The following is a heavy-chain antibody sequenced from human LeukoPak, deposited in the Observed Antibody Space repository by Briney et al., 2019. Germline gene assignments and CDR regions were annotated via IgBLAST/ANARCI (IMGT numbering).Heavy chain of an antibody. J-gene: IGHJ4*02. V-gene: IGHV4-31*03. D-gene: IGHD3-10*01. CDR3: ARGRVRGVIRFDY. Sequence: SETLSLTCTVSGGSISSGGYYWSWIRQHPGKGLEWIGYIYYSGSTYYNPSLKSRVTISVDTSKNQFSLKLSSVTAADTAVYYCARGRVRGVIRFDYWGQGTLVTVSS. CDR2: IYYSGST. CDR1: GGSISSGGYY.